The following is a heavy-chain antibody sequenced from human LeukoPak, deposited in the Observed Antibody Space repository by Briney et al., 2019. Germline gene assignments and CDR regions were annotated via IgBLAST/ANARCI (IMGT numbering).Heavy chain of an antibody. J-gene: IGHJ4*02. Sequence: GGSLRLSCAASGFTFSSYGMHWVRQVPGKGLEWVALIRYDGTNKYYADSVKGRFTISRDNSKNTLFLQMNSLRADDTAVYYCAKGFYGSGSYDYWGQGTLVTVSS. CDR2: IRYDGTNK. CDR1: GFTFSSYG. CDR3: AKGFYGSGSYDY. D-gene: IGHD3-10*01. V-gene: IGHV3-30*02.